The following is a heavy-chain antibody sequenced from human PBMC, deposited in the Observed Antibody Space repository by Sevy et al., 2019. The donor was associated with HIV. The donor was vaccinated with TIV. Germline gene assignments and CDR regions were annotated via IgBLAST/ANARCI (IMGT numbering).Heavy chain of an antibody. CDR2: IYSGGST. V-gene: IGHV3-53*01. J-gene: IGHJ3*02. CDR3: ARASGSRRAFDI. D-gene: IGHD1-26*01. CDR1: GFTVSSNY. Sequence: GESLKISCAASGFTVSSNYMSWVRQAPGKGLEWVSVIYSGGSTYYADSVKGRFTISRDNSKNTLYLQMNSLRAEDTAVYYCARASGSRRAFDIWGQWTMVTVSS.